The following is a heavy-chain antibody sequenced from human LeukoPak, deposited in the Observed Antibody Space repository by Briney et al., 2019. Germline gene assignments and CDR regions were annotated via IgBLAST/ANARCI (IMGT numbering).Heavy chain of an antibody. V-gene: IGHV5-51*01. Sequence: GESLKISCKGSGYSFTSYWIGWVRQMPGKGLKWMGIIYPGDSDARYSPSFQGQVTISADKSISTAYLQWSSLKASDTAMYYCARSKLRYFDWLSLLNWFDPWGQGTLVTVSS. D-gene: IGHD3-9*01. J-gene: IGHJ5*02. CDR2: IYPGDSDA. CDR1: GYSFTSYW. CDR3: ARSKLRYFDWLSLLNWFDP.